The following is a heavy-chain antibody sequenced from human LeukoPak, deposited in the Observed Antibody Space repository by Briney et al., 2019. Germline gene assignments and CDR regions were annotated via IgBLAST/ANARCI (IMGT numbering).Heavy chain of an antibody. Sequence: SVKVSCTASGGTFSSYAISWVRQAPGQGLEWMGGIIPIFGTANYAQKFQGRVTITADESTSTAYMELSSLRSEDTAVYYCAREGSYFHRNWFDPWGQGTLVTVSS. D-gene: IGHD1-26*01. CDR2: IIPIFGTA. V-gene: IGHV1-69*13. J-gene: IGHJ5*02. CDR1: GGTFSSYA. CDR3: AREGSYFHRNWFDP.